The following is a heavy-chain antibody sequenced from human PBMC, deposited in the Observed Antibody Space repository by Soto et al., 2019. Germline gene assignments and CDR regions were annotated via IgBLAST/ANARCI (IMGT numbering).Heavy chain of an antibody. J-gene: IGHJ4*02. D-gene: IGHD4-17*01. V-gene: IGHV3-23*01. Sequence: PGGSLRLSCAASGFTFSSYAMSWVRQAPGKGLEWVSAISGSGGSTYYADSVKGRFTISRDNSKNTLYLQMNSLRAENTAVYYRVSNYLVTVTVLSYFDYWGQGTLVIVSS. CDR1: GFTFSSYA. CDR3: VSNYLVTVTVLSYFDY. CDR2: ISGSGGST.